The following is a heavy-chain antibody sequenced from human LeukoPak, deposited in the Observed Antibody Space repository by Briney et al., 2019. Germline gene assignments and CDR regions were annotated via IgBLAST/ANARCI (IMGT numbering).Heavy chain of an antibody. D-gene: IGHD4-23*01. CDR3: ARDGGRATNWFDP. V-gene: IGHV1-46*01. Sequence: GASVKVSCKASGYTFTSYYMHWVRQAPRQGLEWMGIINPSGGSTSYAQKFQGRVTMTRDMSTSTVYMELSSLRSEDTAVYYCARDGGRATNWFDPWGQGTLVTVSS. CDR2: INPSGGST. CDR1: GYTFTSYY. J-gene: IGHJ5*02.